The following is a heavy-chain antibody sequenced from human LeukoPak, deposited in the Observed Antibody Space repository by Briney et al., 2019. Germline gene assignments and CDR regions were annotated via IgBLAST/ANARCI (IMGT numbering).Heavy chain of an antibody. Sequence: ASVKVSCKTSGYTFTSYGISWVRQAPGQGLEWMGWISAYNGNTNYAQKLQGRVTMTTDTSTSTAYMELRSLRSDDTAVYYCARDGDSCTSTSCYYPLDYWGQGTLVTVSS. CDR2: ISAYNGNT. J-gene: IGHJ4*02. V-gene: IGHV1-18*01. D-gene: IGHD2-2*01. CDR3: ARDGDSCTSTSCYYPLDY. CDR1: GYTFTSYG.